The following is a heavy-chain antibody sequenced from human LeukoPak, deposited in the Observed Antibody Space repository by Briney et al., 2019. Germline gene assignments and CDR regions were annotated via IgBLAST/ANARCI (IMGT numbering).Heavy chain of an antibody. V-gene: IGHV3-30*02. D-gene: IGHD3-22*01. CDR1: GFTFSSYG. Sequence: GGSLRLSCAASGFTFSSYGMHWVRQAPGKGLEWVAFIRYDGSNKYYADSVKGRFTISRDNSKNTLYLQMNSLRAEDTAVYYCAKESVTMIVVAYYYYYYYMDVWGKGTTVTISS. CDR2: IRYDGSNK. CDR3: AKESVTMIVVAYYYYYYYMDV. J-gene: IGHJ6*03.